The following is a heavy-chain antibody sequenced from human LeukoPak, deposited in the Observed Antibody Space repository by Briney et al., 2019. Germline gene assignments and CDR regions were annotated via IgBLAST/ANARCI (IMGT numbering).Heavy chain of an antibody. CDR1: GGSFSGYY. D-gene: IGHD4-17*01. J-gene: IGHJ3*02. CDR3: ATDVTTVTKGNDAFDI. V-gene: IGHV4-34*01. CDR2: INHSGST. Sequence: SETLSLTCAVYGGSFSGYYWSWIRQPPGKGLEWIGEINHSGSTNYNPSLKSRVTISVDTSKNQFSLKLSSVTAADTAVYYCATDVTTVTKGNDAFDIWGQGTMVTVSS.